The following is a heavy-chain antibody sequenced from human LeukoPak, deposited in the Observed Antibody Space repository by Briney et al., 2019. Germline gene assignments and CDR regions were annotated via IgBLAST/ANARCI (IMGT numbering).Heavy chain of an antibody. D-gene: IGHD2-2*01. J-gene: IGHJ3*02. CDR1: GGSFSGYY. V-gene: IGHV4-34*01. CDR3: ARHQDEFCGSTSCYFAGSDAFDI. Sequence: SETLSLTCAVYGGSFSGYYWSWIRQPPGKGLEWIGEINHSGSTNYNPSLKSRVTISVDTSKNQFSLKLSSVTAADTAVYHCARHQDEFCGSTSCYFAGSDAFDIWGQGTMVTVSS. CDR2: INHSGST.